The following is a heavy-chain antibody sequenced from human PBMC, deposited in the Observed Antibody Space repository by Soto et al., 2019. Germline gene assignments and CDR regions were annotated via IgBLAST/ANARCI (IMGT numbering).Heavy chain of an antibody. D-gene: IGHD1-26*01. Sequence: QVHLQESGPGLIKPSGTLSLTCAVSGGSISSNWWSWVRQPPGKGLEWIGEIYHSGSTNYNPSLMNRVTMSMDKSQNHLSLNLNSVTAADTAVYYCARHRAVSGTRGFDFWGRGTLVTVSS. V-gene: IGHV4-4*02. CDR1: GGSISSNW. CDR2: IYHSGST. J-gene: IGHJ4*02. CDR3: ARHRAVSGTRGFDF.